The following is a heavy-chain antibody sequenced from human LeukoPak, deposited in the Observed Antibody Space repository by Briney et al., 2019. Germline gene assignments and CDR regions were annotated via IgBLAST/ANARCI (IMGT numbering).Heavy chain of an antibody. D-gene: IGHD1-14*01. J-gene: IGHJ4*02. CDR3: ARANPGGYFDY. CDR2: IYYSGST. Sequence: SETLSLTCTVSGGSISSGGYYWSWIRQHPGTGLEWIGYIYYSGSTYYNPSLKSRVTISVDTSKNQFSLKLSSVTAADTAVYYCARANPGGYFDYWGQGTLVTVSS. V-gene: IGHV4-31*03. CDR1: GGSISSGGYY.